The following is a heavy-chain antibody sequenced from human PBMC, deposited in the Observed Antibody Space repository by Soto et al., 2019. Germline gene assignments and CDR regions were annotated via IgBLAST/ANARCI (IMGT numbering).Heavy chain of an antibody. Sequence: GGSLRLSCAASGFTFSSYEMNWVRQAPGKGLEWVSYISSSGSTIYYADSVKGRFTISRDNAKNSLYLQMNSVRAEDTAVYYCARDRSMIVVVQDDAFDIWGQGTMVTVSS. V-gene: IGHV3-48*03. CDR3: ARDRSMIVVVQDDAFDI. D-gene: IGHD3-22*01. CDR2: ISSSGSTI. CDR1: GFTFSSYE. J-gene: IGHJ3*02.